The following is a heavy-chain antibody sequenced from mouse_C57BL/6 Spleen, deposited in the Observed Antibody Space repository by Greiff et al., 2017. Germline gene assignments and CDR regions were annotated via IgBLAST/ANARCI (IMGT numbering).Heavy chain of an antibody. J-gene: IGHJ4*01. CDR3: ATLIYYYGSPQDMDY. V-gene: IGHV1-55*01. D-gene: IGHD1-1*01. CDR2: IYPGSGST. Sequence: QVQLQQPGAELVKPGASVKMSCKASGYTFTSYWITWVKQRPGQGLEWIGDIYPGSGSTNYNEKFKSKATLTVDTSSSTAYMQLSSLTSEDSAVYYCATLIYYYGSPQDMDYWGQGTSVTVSS. CDR1: GYTFTSYW.